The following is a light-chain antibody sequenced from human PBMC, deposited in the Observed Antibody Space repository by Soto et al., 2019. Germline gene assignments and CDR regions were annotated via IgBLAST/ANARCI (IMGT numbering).Light chain of an antibody. Sequence: QSVLTQPASVSGSPGQSITISCTGTSSDVGGYNYVSWYQQHPGKAPKLMIYDVSNRPSGISNRFFGSKSGNTASLTISGLQAEDEADYYCSSYKSSSTYVFGTGTKVTVL. CDR1: SSDVGGYNY. CDR3: SSYKSSSTYV. V-gene: IGLV2-14*01. J-gene: IGLJ1*01. CDR2: DVS.